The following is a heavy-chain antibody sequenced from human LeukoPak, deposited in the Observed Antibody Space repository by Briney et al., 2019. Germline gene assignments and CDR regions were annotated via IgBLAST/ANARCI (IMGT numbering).Heavy chain of an antibody. CDR1: GGSISSGDYY. D-gene: IGHD3-9*01. CDR2: IYYSGST. J-gene: IGHJ3*02. CDR3: ASVDWSNAFDI. Sequence: SETLSLTCTVSGGSISSGDYYWSWIRQPPGKGLEWIGYIYYSGSTYYNPSLKSRVTISVDTSKNQFSLKLSSATAADTAVYYCASVDWSNAFDIWGQGTMVTVSS. V-gene: IGHV4-30-4*01.